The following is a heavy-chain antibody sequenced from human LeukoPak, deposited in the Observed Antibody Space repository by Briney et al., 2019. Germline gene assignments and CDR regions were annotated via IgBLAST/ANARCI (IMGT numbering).Heavy chain of an antibody. D-gene: IGHD3-22*01. CDR2: ISGSGGST. CDR1: GFTFSSYA. Sequence: GGSLRLSCAASGFTFSSYAMSWVRQAPGKGLEWVSAISGSGGSTYYADSVKGRFTISRDNSKNTLYLQMNSLRAEDTAVYYCAKASWDYDSSGYHLSWYYYMDVWGKGTTVTVSS. V-gene: IGHV3-23*01. CDR3: AKASWDYDSSGYHLSWYYYMDV. J-gene: IGHJ6*03.